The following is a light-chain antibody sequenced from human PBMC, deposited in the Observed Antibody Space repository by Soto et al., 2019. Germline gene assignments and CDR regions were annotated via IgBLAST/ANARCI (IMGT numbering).Light chain of an antibody. Sequence: DIQMTQSPTTLSAAVGDRVTITCRASQSVRDWLAWYQQKPGKAPKFLIYDASTLESGVPSRFSGSGSGTEFTLTISSLQPDDFATYYCQQYHSRRTFGQGTKVDIK. V-gene: IGKV1-5*01. CDR1: QSVRDW. J-gene: IGKJ1*01. CDR2: DAS. CDR3: QQYHSRRT.